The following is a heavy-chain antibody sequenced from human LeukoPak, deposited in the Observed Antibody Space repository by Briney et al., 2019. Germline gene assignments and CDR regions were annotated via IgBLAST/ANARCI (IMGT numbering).Heavy chain of an antibody. J-gene: IGHJ6*02. Sequence: SETLSLTCAVYGGSFSGYYWSWIRQPPGKGLEWIGEINHSGSTYYNPSLKSRVTISVDTSKNQFSLKLSSVTAADTAVYYCARAPFVSTVTTGYYYYGMDVWGQGTTVTVSS. CDR1: GGSFSGYY. V-gene: IGHV4-34*01. D-gene: IGHD4-17*01. CDR2: INHSGST. CDR3: ARAPFVSTVTTGYYYYGMDV.